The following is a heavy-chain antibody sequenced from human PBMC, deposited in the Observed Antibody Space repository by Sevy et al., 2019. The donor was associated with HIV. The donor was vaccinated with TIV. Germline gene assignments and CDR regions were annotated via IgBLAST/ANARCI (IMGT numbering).Heavy chain of an antibody. Sequence: GGSLRLSCAASGFTFDDYGMTWVRQSPGKGLEWVSGINWNGGSTGYADSVKGRFTISRDNAKNSLYLQMNSLRAEDTALYYCVREEYSSSWYLNDYWGQGTLVTVSS. D-gene: IGHD6-13*01. J-gene: IGHJ4*02. V-gene: IGHV3-20*04. CDR1: GFTFDDYG. CDR2: INWNGGST. CDR3: VREEYSSSWYLNDY.